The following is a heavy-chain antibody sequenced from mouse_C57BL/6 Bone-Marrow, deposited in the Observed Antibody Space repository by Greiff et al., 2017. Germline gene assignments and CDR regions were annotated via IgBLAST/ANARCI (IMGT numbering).Heavy chain of an antibody. V-gene: IGHV1-77*01. J-gene: IGHJ3*01. D-gene: IGHD2-4*01. Sequence: VQLQQSGAELVKPGASVKISCKASGYTFTDYYINWVKQRPGQGLEWIGKIGPGSGSTYYNEKFKGKATLTADKSSSTAYMQLSSLTSEDSAVYSWDSQNYYDYGGFAYWGQGTLVTVSA. CDR3: DSQNYYDYGGFAY. CDR1: GYTFTDYY. CDR2: IGPGSGST.